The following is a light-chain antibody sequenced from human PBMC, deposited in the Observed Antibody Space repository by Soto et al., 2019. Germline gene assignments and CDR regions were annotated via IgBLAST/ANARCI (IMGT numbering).Light chain of an antibody. CDR1: SRDVGGYDY. J-gene: IGLJ1*01. CDR3: SSYTSSSLYYV. CDR2: EVS. Sequence: QSVLTQPASVSGSLGQSITISCTGTSRDVGGYDYVSWFQHHPGKVPRVMIYEVSNRPSGVSNRFSGSKSGNTASLTISGLQAEDEADYYCSSYTSSSLYYVFGTGTKLTVL. V-gene: IGLV2-14*01.